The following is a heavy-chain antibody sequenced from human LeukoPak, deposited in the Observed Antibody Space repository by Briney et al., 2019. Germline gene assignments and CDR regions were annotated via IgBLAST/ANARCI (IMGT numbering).Heavy chain of an antibody. V-gene: IGHV3-23*01. CDR1: GFPFISYG. CDR2: ISGSGVTT. CDR3: AKDLRWGIDY. Sequence: GGSLRLSCAASGFPFISYGMSWVRQAPGKGLEWVSAISGSGVTTYYADSVKGRFTISRDNSKNTLYLQMNSLRAGGTAIYYCAKDLRWGIDYWGQGTLVTVSS. D-gene: IGHD4-23*01. J-gene: IGHJ4*02.